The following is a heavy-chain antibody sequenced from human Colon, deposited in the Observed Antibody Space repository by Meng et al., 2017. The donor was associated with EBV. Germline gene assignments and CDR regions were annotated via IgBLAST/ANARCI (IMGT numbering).Heavy chain of an antibody. Sequence: QVLVQESRSGLERSSQTLSRTCAVSGVSISSGDYSWTWIRRPPGKGLEWIGYLYHGVNIYYTPSLRSRVTISVDKSRNQFSLKLTSVSAADTAVYYCVRDTRRGGGWFDPWGQGTLVTVSS. CDR1: GVSISSGDYS. CDR3: VRDTRRGGGWFDP. D-gene: IGHD3-10*01. CDR2: LYHGVNI. J-gene: IGHJ5*02. V-gene: IGHV4-30-2*01.